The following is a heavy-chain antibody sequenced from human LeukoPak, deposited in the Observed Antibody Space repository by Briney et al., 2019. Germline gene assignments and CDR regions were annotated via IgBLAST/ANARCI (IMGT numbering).Heavy chain of an antibody. CDR3: TIDVKYYYGSGGPLDL. J-gene: IGHJ2*01. CDR1: GFTFSNAW. Sequence: GGSLSLSCAASGFTFSNAWMSWVRQAPGKGLEWVGRIKSKSDGGTTDYAAPVKGRFNVSRDDSKNTLYLQVNSLRAEDTAVYYCTIDVKYYYGSGGPLDLWGRGWLVTVSS. CDR2: IKSKSDGGTT. V-gene: IGHV3-15*01. D-gene: IGHD3-10*01.